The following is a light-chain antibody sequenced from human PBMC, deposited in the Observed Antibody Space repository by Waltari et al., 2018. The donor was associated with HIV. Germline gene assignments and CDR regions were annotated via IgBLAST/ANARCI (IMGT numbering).Light chain of an antibody. CDR1: SSNIGRNT. Sequence: QSVLTQSPSASGTPGQRVSISCSGSSSNIGRNTVSWYQQVPGTAPKVFIYNNDDRPSGVPDRFSGSKSGTSASLAISGLQSEDEADYYCATWDDSLNGWVFGGGTKVTVL. J-gene: IGLJ3*02. V-gene: IGLV1-44*01. CDR3: ATWDDSLNGWV. CDR2: NND.